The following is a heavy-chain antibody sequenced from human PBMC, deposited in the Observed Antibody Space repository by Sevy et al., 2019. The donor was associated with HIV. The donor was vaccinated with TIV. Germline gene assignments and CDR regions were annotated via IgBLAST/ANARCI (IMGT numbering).Heavy chain of an antibody. V-gene: IGHV1-2*02. CDR3: ARDGSSSSAAYFDY. J-gene: IGHJ4*02. Sequence: SSVKVSCKASGYTFTGYYMHWVRQPPGQGLEWMGWINPNSGGTNYAQKFQGRVTMTRDTSISTAYMELSRLRSDDTAVYYCARDGSSSSAAYFDYWGQGTLVTVSS. CDR2: INPNSGGT. D-gene: IGHD6-6*01. CDR1: GYTFTGYY.